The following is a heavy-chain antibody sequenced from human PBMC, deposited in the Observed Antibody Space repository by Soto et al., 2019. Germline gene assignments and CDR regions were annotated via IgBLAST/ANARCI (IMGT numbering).Heavy chain of an antibody. V-gene: IGHV1-24*01. Sequence: ASVKVSCKVSGYTLTELSMHWVRQAPGKGLEWMGGFDPEDGETIYAQKFQGRVTMTEDTSTDTAYMELSSLRSEDTAVYYCATDWGYALKCVNWGQGTLVTVSS. CDR1: GYTLTELS. CDR3: ATDWGYALKCVN. J-gene: IGHJ4*02. CDR2: FDPEDGET. D-gene: IGHD2-2*01.